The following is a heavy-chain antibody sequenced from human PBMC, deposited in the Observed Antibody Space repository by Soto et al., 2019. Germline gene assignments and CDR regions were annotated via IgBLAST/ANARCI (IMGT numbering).Heavy chain of an antibody. CDR1: GGSFSSNT. CDR3: ARGGRGYSSAPRYYFDY. V-gene: IGHV1-69*01. J-gene: IGHJ4*02. Sequence: QVQLVQSGSEVKKPGSSLKVSCKASGGSFSSNTISWVRQAPGQGLEWMAGIIPIFATVHYAQKFQGRVTITADESRSTAYMELTSLRSEDTAVYFCARGGRGYSSAPRYYFDYWGQGTLVTVSS. D-gene: IGHD5-18*01. CDR2: IIPIFATV.